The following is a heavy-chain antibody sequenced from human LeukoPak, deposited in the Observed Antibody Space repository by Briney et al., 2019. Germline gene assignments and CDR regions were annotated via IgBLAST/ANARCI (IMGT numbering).Heavy chain of an antibody. CDR2: ISAYNGNT. J-gene: IGHJ5*02. CDR1: GYTFISYG. Sequence: ASVKVSCKASGYTFISYGISWVRQAPGQGLEWMGWISAYNGNTNYAQKLQGRVTMTTDTSTSTAYMELRSLRSDDTAVYYCARDWIGSGSYYNWFDPWGQGTLVTVSS. D-gene: IGHD1-26*01. CDR3: ARDWIGSGSYYNWFDP. V-gene: IGHV1-18*01.